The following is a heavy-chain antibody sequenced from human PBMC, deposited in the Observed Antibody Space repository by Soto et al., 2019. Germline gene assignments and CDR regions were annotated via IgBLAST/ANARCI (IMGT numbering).Heavy chain of an antibody. D-gene: IGHD3-22*01. CDR1: GFTFGDYA. J-gene: IGHJ1*01. CDR3: AKATHYYDSSGAEYFQH. CDR2: ISWNSGSI. V-gene: IGHV3-9*01. Sequence: EVQLVESGGGLVQPGRSLRLSCAASGFTFGDYAMHWVRQAPGKGLEWVSGISWNSGSIGYADSVKGRFTISRDNAKNSLYLQMNSLRAEDTALYYCAKATHYYDSSGAEYFQHWGQGTLVTVSS.